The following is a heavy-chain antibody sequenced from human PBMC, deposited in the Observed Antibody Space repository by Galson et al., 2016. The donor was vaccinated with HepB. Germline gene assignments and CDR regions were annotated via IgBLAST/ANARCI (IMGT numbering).Heavy chain of an antibody. CDR2: IYSGDGT. CDR1: GVTVSRNY. CDR3: AKDRGGGYCSSTTCYALVFEH. V-gene: IGHV3-53*01. J-gene: IGHJ1*01. Sequence: SLRLSCAASGVTVSRNYMTWVRQAPGKGLEWVAVIYSGDGTYYADSVKGRFPISGDNSKNTLNLQMNSLRAEDTAVYYCAKDRGGGYCSSTTCYALVFEHWGQGTLVTVSS. D-gene: IGHD2-2*01.